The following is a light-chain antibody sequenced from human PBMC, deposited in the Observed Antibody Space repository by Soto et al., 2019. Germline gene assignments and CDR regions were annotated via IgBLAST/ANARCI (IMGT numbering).Light chain of an antibody. CDR3: LQDYSYPWT. CDR2: AAS. J-gene: IGKJ1*01. Sequence: IRLTQSPASLSASEGDRVTVTCRASQSISSYLNWYQQKPGKAPKLLIYAASSLQSGVPSRFSGSGSGTDFTLTISSLQPEDFATYFCLQDYSYPWTFGQGSNVDIK. V-gene: IGKV1-39*01. CDR1: QSISSY.